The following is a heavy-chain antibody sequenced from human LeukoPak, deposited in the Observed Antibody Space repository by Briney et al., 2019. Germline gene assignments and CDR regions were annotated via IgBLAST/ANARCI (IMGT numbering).Heavy chain of an antibody. J-gene: IGHJ4*02. CDR1: GASISSSSYD. Sequence: PSETLSLTCTVSGASISSSSYDWGRLRQPPGKGLECIGGIYYSGSTYYHPPVKSPLTISVDTSTNQLSLKLSSVTAADTAVYYCARETFGGVIAGFGYCGQGTLFTVSS. V-gene: IGHV4-39*07. CDR3: ARETFGGVIAGFGY. CDR2: IYYSGST. D-gene: IGHD3-16*02.